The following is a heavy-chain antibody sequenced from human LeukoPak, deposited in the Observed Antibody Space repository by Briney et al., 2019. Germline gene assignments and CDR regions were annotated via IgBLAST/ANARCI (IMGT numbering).Heavy chain of an antibody. Sequence: SETLSLTCAVYGGSFSGYYWSWIRQPPGKGLEWIGEINHSGSTNYNPSLKSRVTISVDTSKNQFSLKLSSVTAADTAVYYCARGRSGSYSYWGQGTLVTVSS. D-gene: IGHD3-10*01. V-gene: IGHV4-34*01. CDR2: INHSGST. CDR1: GGSFSGYY. CDR3: ARGRSGSYSY. J-gene: IGHJ4*02.